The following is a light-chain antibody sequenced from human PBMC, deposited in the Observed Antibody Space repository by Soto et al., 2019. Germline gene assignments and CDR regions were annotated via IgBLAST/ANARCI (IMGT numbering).Light chain of an antibody. V-gene: IGKV3-15*01. Sequence: IVMTQSPATLSVSPGKRATLSCGASQSVSSNLARYQQKPGQAPRLLIYGASTRATGIPARFSGIGSGTEFTLTISSLQSADFAVYYCQQYNKWPPLTFGGGTKVDIK. CDR2: GAS. CDR1: QSVSSN. CDR3: QQYNKWPPLT. J-gene: IGKJ4*01.